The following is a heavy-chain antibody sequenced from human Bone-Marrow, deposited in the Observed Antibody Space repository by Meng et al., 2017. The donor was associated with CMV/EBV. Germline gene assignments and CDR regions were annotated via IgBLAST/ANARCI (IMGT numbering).Heavy chain of an antibody. V-gene: IGHV3-48*03. D-gene: IGHD3-3*01. CDR3: ARGATIFGGAFDL. CDR2: ISSSGSTI. Sequence: GESLKISCAASGFTFNSYEMNWVRQAPGKRLEWVSYISSSGSTIYYADSMKGRFIISRDNAKNSLYLQMNSLRAEDTAVYYCARGATIFGGAFDLWGQGTMVTVSS. J-gene: IGHJ3*01. CDR1: GFTFNSYE.